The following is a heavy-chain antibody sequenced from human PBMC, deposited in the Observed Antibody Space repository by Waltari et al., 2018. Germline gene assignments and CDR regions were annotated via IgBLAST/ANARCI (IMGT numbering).Heavy chain of an antibody. J-gene: IGHJ4*02. Sequence: QVQLQESGPGLVKPSQTLSLTCTVSGGSISSGDYYWRWIRQPPGKGLEWIVYIYYSGSTYYNPSLKSRVTISVDTSKNQFSLKLSSVTAADTAVYYCACEIAAAGCFDYWGQGTLVTVSS. CDR1: GGSISSGDYY. V-gene: IGHV4-30-4*08. CDR2: IYYSGST. D-gene: IGHD6-13*01. CDR3: ACEIAAAGCFDY.